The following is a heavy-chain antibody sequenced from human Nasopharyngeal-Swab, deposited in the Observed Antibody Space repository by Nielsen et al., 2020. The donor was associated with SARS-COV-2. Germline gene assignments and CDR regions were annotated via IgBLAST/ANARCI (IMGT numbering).Heavy chain of an antibody. Sequence: ASVKVSCKASGYTFTSYAMNWVRQAPGQGLEWMGWINTNTGNPTYAQGFTGRFVFSLDTSVSTAYLQISSLKAEDTAVYYCARAPSPIAARRGDDSFDIWGQGTMVTVSS. CDR1: GYTFTSYA. CDR3: ARAPSPIAARRGDDSFDI. V-gene: IGHV7-4-1*02. D-gene: IGHD6-6*01. J-gene: IGHJ3*02. CDR2: INTNTGNP.